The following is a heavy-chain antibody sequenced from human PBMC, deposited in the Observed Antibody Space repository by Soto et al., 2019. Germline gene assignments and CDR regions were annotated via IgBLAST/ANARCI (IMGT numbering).Heavy chain of an antibody. CDR1: GFTFSNAW. J-gene: IGHJ4*02. Sequence: PGGSLRLSCAASGFTFSNAWMSWVRQAPGKGLEWVGRIKSKTDGGTADYAAPVKGRFTISRDDSKNTLYLQMNSLKTEDTAVYYCTTYGSGSSYTYYFDYWGQGTLVTVSS. V-gene: IGHV3-15*01. D-gene: IGHD3-10*01. CDR2: IKSKTDGGTA. CDR3: TTYGSGSSYTYYFDY.